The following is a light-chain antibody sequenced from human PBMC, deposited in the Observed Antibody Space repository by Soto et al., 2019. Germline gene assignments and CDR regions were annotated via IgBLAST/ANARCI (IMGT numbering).Light chain of an antibody. CDR3: QQRSNWPPQST. CDR1: QSVSSY. Sequence: EIVLTQSPATLSLSPGERATLSCRASQSVSSYLAWYQQKPGQAPRLLIYDASNRATGIPARCSGSGSGTDFTLTISSLEPEDFAVYYCQQRSNWPPQSTFGQGTKLEIK. J-gene: IGKJ2*02. V-gene: IGKV3-11*01. CDR2: DAS.